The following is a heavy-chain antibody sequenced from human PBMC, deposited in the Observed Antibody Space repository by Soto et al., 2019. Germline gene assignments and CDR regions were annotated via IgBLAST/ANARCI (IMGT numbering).Heavy chain of an antibody. CDR1: GYTFTSYE. CDR3: AISYCGGDCQEAFDV. Sequence: QVQLMQSGAEVKTPGASLKVSCRAAGYTFTSYEIHWVRQATGQGLEWMGWMNPNSGNTDYAQKFQGRVMMTRDTSISTAYMELSGLRSDDTAVYYCAISYCGGDCQEAFDVWGEGTMVTVSS. CDR2: MNPNSGNT. V-gene: IGHV1-8*01. D-gene: IGHD2-21*02. J-gene: IGHJ3*01.